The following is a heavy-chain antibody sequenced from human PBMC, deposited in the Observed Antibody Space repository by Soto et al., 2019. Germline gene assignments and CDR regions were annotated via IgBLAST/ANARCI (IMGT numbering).Heavy chain of an antibody. D-gene: IGHD6-13*01. CDR1: GASVSSGFYS. CDR3: ARVFSNFWYYFDH. CDR2: IYHSGST. Sequence: PSETLSLTCAVSGASVSSGFYSWIWIRQPPGKGLEWIGNIYHSGSTHYNPSLKSRVTISLDRSKTQISLNLSSVTAADTAVYYWARVFSNFWYYFDHWGQGILVTVAS. J-gene: IGHJ4*02. V-gene: IGHV4-30-2*01.